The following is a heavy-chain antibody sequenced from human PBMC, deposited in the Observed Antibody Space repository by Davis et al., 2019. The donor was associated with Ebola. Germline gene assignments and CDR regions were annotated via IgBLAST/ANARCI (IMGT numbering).Heavy chain of an antibody. D-gene: IGHD3-16*01. J-gene: IGHJ6*02. CDR1: GDSVSTAG. V-gene: IGHV6-1*01. Sequence: HSQTLSLTCAIPGDSVSTAGWNWIRQSPSRGLEWLGRTYYKSKWYNDYAVSVKSRITINPDTSTNQLSLQLNSVTPEDTAVYYCVRGWGRSGLDVWGQGTTVTVSS. CDR3: VRGWGRSGLDV. CDR2: TYYKSKWYN.